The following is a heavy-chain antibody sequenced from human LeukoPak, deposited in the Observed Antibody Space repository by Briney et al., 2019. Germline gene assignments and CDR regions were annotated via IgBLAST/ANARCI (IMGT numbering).Heavy chain of an antibody. V-gene: IGHV1-8*01. Sequence: ASVMVSCKASGYTFTSYVINWVRQATGRGLEWMGWMNPNSGNTGYAQKFQGRVNMTRNTSISTAYMELSRLRSEDTAVYYCARETYYYGSGNWFDPWGQGTLVTVSS. CDR1: GYTFTSYV. J-gene: IGHJ5*02. CDR2: MNPNSGNT. D-gene: IGHD3-10*01. CDR3: ARETYYYGSGNWFDP.